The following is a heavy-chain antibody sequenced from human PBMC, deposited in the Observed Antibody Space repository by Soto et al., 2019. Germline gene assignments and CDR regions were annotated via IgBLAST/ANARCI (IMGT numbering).Heavy chain of an antibody. V-gene: IGHV1-8*02. CDR3: ARGRGIAVADI. CDR1: GGTFSSYT. Sequence: ASVKVSCKASGGTFSSYTISWVRQAPGQGLEWMGWMNPNSGNTGYAQKFQGRVTMTRNTSISTAYMELSSLRSEDTAVYYCARGRGIAVADIWGQGTMVTVSS. D-gene: IGHD6-19*01. J-gene: IGHJ3*02. CDR2: MNPNSGNT.